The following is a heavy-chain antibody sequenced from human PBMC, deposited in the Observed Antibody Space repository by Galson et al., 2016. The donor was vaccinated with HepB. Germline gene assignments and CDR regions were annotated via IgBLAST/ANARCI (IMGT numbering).Heavy chain of an antibody. CDR1: GYNFADYW. D-gene: IGHD5-24*01. CDR2: IYPDASQT. CDR3: ARRREGYYGMDV. Sequence: QSGAEVKRPGESLKISCQGSGYNFADYWIGWVRQMPGKGLEWMGIIYPDASQTTYSPSFQGQVTFSADRSINTAYLQWSRLQASDTAMYFCARRREGYYGMDVWGQGTTVIVSS. J-gene: IGHJ6*02. V-gene: IGHV5-51*01.